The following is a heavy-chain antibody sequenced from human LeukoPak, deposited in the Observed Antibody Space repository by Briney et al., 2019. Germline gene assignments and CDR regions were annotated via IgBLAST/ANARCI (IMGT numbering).Heavy chain of an antibody. CDR3: ARVGRDGSSWFDP. J-gene: IGHJ5*02. D-gene: IGHD1-1*01. CDR2: ISSSSSYI. CDR1: GFTFSSYS. Sequence: KTGGSLRPSCAASGFTFSSYSMNWVRQAPGKGLEWVSSISSSSSYIYYADSVKGRFTISRDNAKNSLYLQMNSLRAEDTAVYYCARVGRDGSSWFDPWGQGTLVTVSS. V-gene: IGHV3-21*01.